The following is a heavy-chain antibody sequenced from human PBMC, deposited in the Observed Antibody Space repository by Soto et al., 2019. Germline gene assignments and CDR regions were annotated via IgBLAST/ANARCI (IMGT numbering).Heavy chain of an antibody. CDR3: AREGSGWTYYYYYGMDV. Sequence: QVQLVQSGAEVKKPGSSVKVSCKASGGTFSSYAISWVRQAPGQGLEWMGGIIPIFGTANYAQKFQGRVTITADESTSTAYMELSSLGSEDTAVYYCAREGSGWTYYYYYGMDVWGQGTTVTVSS. J-gene: IGHJ6*02. CDR1: GGTFSSYA. D-gene: IGHD6-19*01. CDR2: IIPIFGTA. V-gene: IGHV1-69*01.